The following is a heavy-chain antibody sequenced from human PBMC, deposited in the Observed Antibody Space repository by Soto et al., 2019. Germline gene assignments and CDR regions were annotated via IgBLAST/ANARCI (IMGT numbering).Heavy chain of an antibody. D-gene: IGHD3-10*01. CDR2: ISYDGSTK. CDR1: AFTFSSYG. CDR3: AKDRGSRRLYYIDGMHV. Sequence: PGGSLGLSCAASAFTFSSYGMQWLRQAPGKGLEPVAVISYDGSTKYHADSVQGRFTISRDNSKNTLYLQQNSLRAQDTTVYYCAKDRGSRRLYYIDGMHVWGQGTTVTVSS. V-gene: IGHV3-30*18. J-gene: IGHJ6*02.